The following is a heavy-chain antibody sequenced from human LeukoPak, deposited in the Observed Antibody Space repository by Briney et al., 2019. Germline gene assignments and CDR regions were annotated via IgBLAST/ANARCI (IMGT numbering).Heavy chain of an antibody. D-gene: IGHD3-10*01. Sequence: GGSLRLSCAASGFTVSSNYMSWVRQAPGKGLEWVSVIYSGGSTYYADSVKGRFTISRDNSKNTLYLQMNSLRAEDTAVYYCARQVNGVSGPGDYWGQGTLVTVSS. V-gene: IGHV3-53*01. CDR2: IYSGGST. CDR1: GFTVSSNY. J-gene: IGHJ4*02. CDR3: ARQVNGVSGPGDY.